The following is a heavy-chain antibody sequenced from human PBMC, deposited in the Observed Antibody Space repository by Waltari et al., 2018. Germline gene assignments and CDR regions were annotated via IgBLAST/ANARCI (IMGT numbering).Heavy chain of an antibody. CDR2: IIPIFGTA. V-gene: IGHV1-69*13. D-gene: IGHD4-17*01. CDR3: ARDSKTVTTTALDY. Sequence: QVQLVQSGAEVKKPGSSVNVSCKASGGPFSTYAISWVRQAPGQGLEWVGGIIPIFGTANYAQKFQGRVTITADESTSTAYMELSSLRSEDTAVYYCARDSKTVTTTALDYWGQGTLVTVSS. J-gene: IGHJ4*02. CDR1: GGPFSTYA.